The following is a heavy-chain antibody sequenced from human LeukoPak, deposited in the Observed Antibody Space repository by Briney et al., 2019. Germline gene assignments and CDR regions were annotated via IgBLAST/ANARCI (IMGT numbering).Heavy chain of an antibody. D-gene: IGHD3-9*01. J-gene: IGHJ6*04. CDR3: AGPPGRLRYFDWSSYYYHGMDV. V-gene: IGHV4-59*01. CDR1: GGSISSYY. CDR2: IYYSGST. Sequence: KPSETLSLTCTVSGGSISSYYWSWIRQPPGKGLEWIGYIYYSGSTNYNPSLKSRVTISVDTSKNQFSLKLSSVTAADTAVYYCAGPPGRLRYFDWSSYYYHGMDVWGKGTTVTVSS.